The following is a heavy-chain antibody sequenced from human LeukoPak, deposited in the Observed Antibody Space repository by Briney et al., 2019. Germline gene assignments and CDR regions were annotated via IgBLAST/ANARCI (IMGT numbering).Heavy chain of an antibody. CDR3: ASRSSIWSGYQDTLYYFDS. Sequence: SEPLSRTCTVSGGPISSHYWSWLRQPPGKRLEWIGHIYYWESTNYNPSLKSRVTISVDTSKNQCSLKLSSVTAADTAVYYCASRSSIWSGYQDTLYYFDSWGQGTLVTVSS. D-gene: IGHD3-3*01. V-gene: IGHV4-59*11. CDR2: IYYWEST. CDR1: GGPISSHY. J-gene: IGHJ4*02.